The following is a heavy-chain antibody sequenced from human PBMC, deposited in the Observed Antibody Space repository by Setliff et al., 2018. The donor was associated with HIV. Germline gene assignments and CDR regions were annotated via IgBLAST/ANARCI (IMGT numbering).Heavy chain of an antibody. V-gene: IGHV1-69*13. D-gene: IGHD3-3*01. CDR3: ARHSDFWSEDAFDI. CDR1: GGTFSSYA. J-gene: IGHJ3*02. CDR2: IILLFGTP. Sequence: SVKVSCKASGGTFSSYAISWVRQAPGQGLEWMGGIILLFGTPNYAQKFQGRVTITADESTSTAYMELSSLRSEDTAVYYCARHSDFWSEDAFDIWAQGTVVTVSS.